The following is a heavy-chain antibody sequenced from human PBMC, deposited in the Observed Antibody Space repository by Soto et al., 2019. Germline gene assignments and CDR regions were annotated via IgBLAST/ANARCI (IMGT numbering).Heavy chain of an antibody. CDR3: TTPRGV. CDR1: GYTFTDYY. CDR2: VDPEDGET. V-gene: IGHV1-69-2*01. Sequence: EVQLVQSGAEEKKPGATVKISCKVSGYTFTDYYLHWVQQAPGKGFEWVGLVDPEDGETTYAEKFQGSVIITADPSADTAYLELSSLRSDDSAMYYCTTPRGVWGQRTSVTVSS. D-gene: IGHD3-10*01. J-gene: IGHJ6*02.